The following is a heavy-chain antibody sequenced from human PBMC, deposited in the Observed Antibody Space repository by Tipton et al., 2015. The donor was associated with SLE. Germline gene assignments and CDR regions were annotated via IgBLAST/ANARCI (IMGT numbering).Heavy chain of an antibody. CDR1: DDSFSTYY. D-gene: IGHD1-26*01. J-gene: IGHJ6*03. Sequence: TLSLTCTVSDDSFSTYYWSWIRQPPGGGLGWIGYLYYSGSTNYNPSPKSRVTISVDTSKNQFSLNLSSVTAADTAIYYCARVGYSGTSPYYYYYMDVWGKGTTVTVSS. CDR2: LYYSGST. V-gene: IGHV4-59*01. CDR3: ARVGYSGTSPYYYYYMDV.